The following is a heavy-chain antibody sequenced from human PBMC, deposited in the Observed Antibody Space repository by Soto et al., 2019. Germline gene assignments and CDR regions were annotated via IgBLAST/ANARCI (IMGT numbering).Heavy chain of an antibody. V-gene: IGHV4-59*01. J-gene: IGHJ5*02. CDR2: IYYSGST. CDR3: ARIGSGIIVGATGWFDP. D-gene: IGHD1-26*01. Sequence: SETLSLTCTVSGGSISSYYWSWIRQPPGKGLEWIGYIYYSGSTNYNPSLKSRVTISVDTSKNQFSLRLSSVTAADTAVYYCARIGSGIIVGATGWFDPWGQGTLVTVSS. CDR1: GGSISSYY.